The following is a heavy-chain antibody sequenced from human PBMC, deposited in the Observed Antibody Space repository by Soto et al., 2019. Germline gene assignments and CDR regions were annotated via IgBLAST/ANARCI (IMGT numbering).Heavy chain of an antibody. Sequence: ASVKVSCKASGYIFTGYHIHWVLQAPGRGLEWMGWINPNSGDTEYAQNFQGRVTMTRDTSFNLVYMEMSGLMSDDTAVYYCARDARGTRGFDEMDIWGQGTTVTV. V-gene: IGHV1-2*02. CDR3: ARDARGTRGFDEMDI. CDR2: INPNSGDT. CDR1: GYIFTGYH. J-gene: IGHJ6*02. D-gene: IGHD3-9*01.